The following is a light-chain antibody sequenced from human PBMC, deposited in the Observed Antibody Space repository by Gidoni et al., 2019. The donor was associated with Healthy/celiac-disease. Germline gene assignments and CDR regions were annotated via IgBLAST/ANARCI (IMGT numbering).Light chain of an antibody. CDR2: DAS. V-gene: IGKV1-33*01. J-gene: IGKJ2*01. CDR3: QQYDNLPRT. Sequence: TQMPQSPSSLSASVGDRVTITCQASQDISNYLNWYQQQPGKAPKLLIYDASNLETGVPSRFSGSGSGTDFTFTISSLQPEDIATYYCQQYDNLPRTFGQGTKLEIK. CDR1: QDISNY.